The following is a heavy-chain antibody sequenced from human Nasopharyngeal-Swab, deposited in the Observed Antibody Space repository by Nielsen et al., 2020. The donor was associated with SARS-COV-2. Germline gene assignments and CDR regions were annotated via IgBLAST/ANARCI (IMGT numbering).Heavy chain of an antibody. J-gene: IGHJ4*02. CDR3: TTDLGSSGFDY. V-gene: IGHV3-15*07. D-gene: IGHD7-27*01. CDR2: IKGKTDGGTT. Sequence: VRQMPGKGLEWVGRIKGKTDGGTTDYAAPVKGRFTISRDDSKNTLYLQMNSLKTEDTAVYYCTTDLGSSGFDYWGQGTLVTVSS.